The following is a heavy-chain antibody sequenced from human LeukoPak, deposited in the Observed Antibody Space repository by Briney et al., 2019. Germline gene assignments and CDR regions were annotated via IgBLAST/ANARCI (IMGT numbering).Heavy chain of an antibody. Sequence: SETLSLTCTVSGASVSSASYWSWIRQPPGKGVEWVAHIYNGVNTNYNPSLKSRVTISVDTSKNQFSLRLNSVTAADTAVYYCARSRAFNSGAFDPWGQGSLVTVSS. J-gene: IGHJ5*02. CDR2: IYNGVNT. CDR1: GASVSSASY. V-gene: IGHV4-61*01. CDR3: ARSRAFNSGAFDP. D-gene: IGHD1-26*01.